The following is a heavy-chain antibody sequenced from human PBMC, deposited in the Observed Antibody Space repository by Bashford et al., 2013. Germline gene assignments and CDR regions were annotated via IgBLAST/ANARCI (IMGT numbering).Heavy chain of an antibody. V-gene: IGHV2-70*12. Sequence: SGPTLVKPTQTLTLTCTFSGFSLTTSGMCVSWIRQPPGKALEWLALIDRDDDKYYRTSLKTRLTISKDDSKKQVVLTMTHMDPLDTATYYCAHGYCGGDCYFDYFDSWGQGILVTVSS. CDR1: GFSLTTSGMC. D-gene: IGHD2-21*01. CDR3: AHGYCGGDCYFDYFDS. J-gene: IGHJ4*02. CDR2: IDRDDDK.